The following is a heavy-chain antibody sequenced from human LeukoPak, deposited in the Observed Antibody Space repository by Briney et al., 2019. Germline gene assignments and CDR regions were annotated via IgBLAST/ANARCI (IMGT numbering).Heavy chain of an antibody. V-gene: IGHV7-4-1*02. J-gene: IGHJ4*02. CDR2: INTNAGNP. D-gene: IGHD5-18*01. CDR3: ARGGGGGYSYGTSVDEFVY. CDR1: GGTFSSYC. Sequence: ASVNVSCKASGGTFSSYCISWVRQAPGQGLEWIGWINTNAGNPPYDQGYTGRLVFSLDTCVSTAYLQISSLQAEDTAVYYCARGGGGGYSYGTSVDEFVYWGQGTVVSVSS.